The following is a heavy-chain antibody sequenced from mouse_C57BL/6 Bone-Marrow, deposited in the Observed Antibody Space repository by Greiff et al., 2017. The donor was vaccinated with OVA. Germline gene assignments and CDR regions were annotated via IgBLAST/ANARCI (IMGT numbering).Heavy chain of an antibody. CDR2: IYPRDGST. CDR3: ARCLRPYWYFDV. Sequence: QVQLKESGAELVKPGASVKISCKASGYTFTDYYINWVKQRPGQGLEWIGYIYPRDGSTKYNEKFKGKATLTADKSSSTAYMQLNSLTSEDSAVYFCARCLRPYWYFDVWGTGTTVTVSS. V-gene: IGHV1-77*01. CDR1: GYTFTDYY. D-gene: IGHD3-2*02. J-gene: IGHJ1*03.